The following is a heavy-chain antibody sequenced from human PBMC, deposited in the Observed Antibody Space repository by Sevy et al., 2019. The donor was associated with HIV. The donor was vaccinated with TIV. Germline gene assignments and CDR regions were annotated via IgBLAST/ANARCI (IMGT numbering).Heavy chain of an antibody. CDR2: INPNTGDI. J-gene: IGHJ4*01. CDR3: ARGGYNWTDVPGY. D-gene: IGHD1-1*01. Sequence: ASVKVSCKGSGYTFTVDYMYWVRQAPGQGLEWMGRINPNTGDINYTQKFQDRVTMTRDTSISTGYLELSRLTSDDTAVYYCARGGYNWTDVPGYWGQGTLVTVSS. CDR1: GYTFTVDY. V-gene: IGHV1-2*02.